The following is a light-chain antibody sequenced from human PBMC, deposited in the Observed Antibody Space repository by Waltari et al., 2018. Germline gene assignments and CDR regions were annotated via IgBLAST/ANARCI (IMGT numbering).Light chain of an antibody. V-gene: IGKV4-1*01. CDR3: QQYYSTPYT. J-gene: IGKJ2*01. Sequence: DIVMTQSPDSLAVSLGERATINCRSGQSVLSSPNKKNYLAWYQQKLGQPPKLLIYWASTRESGVPDRFNGSGSGTDFTLTISSLQAEDVAVYYCQQYYSTPYTFGQGTKLEIK. CDR2: WAS. CDR1: QSVLSSPNKKNY.